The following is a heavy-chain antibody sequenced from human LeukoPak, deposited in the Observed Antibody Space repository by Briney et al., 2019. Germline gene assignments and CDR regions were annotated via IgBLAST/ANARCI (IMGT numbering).Heavy chain of an antibody. J-gene: IGHJ3*02. CDR1: GGSINRYY. CDR3: ARHLGAQSLVAFDI. Sequence: SETLSLTCTVSGGSINRYYWSWIRQPAGKGLEWIGRIYSTGSTNYNPSLKSRVTMSVDTSKNHLSLKLNSVTAADTAVYYCARHLGAQSLVAFDIWGQGTMVTVSS. V-gene: IGHV4-4*07. CDR2: IYSTGST.